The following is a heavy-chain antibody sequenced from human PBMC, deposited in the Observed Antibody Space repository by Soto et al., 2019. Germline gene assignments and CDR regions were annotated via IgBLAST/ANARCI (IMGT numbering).Heavy chain of an antibody. CDR3: ARTSNYVGIWFDP. V-gene: IGHV4-31*03. D-gene: IGHD4-4*01. CDR2: IYYSGST. J-gene: IGHJ5*02. Sequence: PSETLSLTCTVSGGSISSGGYYWSWIRQHPGKVLEWIVYIYYSGSTYYNPSLKSRVTISLDTSNNQFSLKLSSVTASYTAVYYCARTSNYVGIWFDPWGQGTLVTVSS. CDR1: GGSISSGGYY.